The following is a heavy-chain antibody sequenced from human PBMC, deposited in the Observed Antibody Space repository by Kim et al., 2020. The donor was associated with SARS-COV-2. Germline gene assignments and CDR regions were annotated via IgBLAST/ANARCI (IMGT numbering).Heavy chain of an antibody. J-gene: IGHJ6*02. Sequence: GNTYYTDTGKGRFTISRDSSKNTLYLQMNSLGAEDTAVYYCARRYYGMDVWGQGTTVTVSS. D-gene: IGHD3-9*01. CDR2: GNT. CDR3: ARRYYGMDV. V-gene: IGHV3-66*01.